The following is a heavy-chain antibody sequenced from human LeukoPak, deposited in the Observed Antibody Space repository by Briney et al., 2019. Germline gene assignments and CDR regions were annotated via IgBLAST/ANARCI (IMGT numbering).Heavy chain of an antibody. CDR1: GYTFTSYY. V-gene: IGHV1-46*01. Sequence: GASVKVSCKASGYTFTSYYMHWVRQAPGQGLEWMGIINPSGGSTSYAQKFQGRVTMTRDMSTSTVYMELSSLRSEDTAVYYCARCEATIFGVVLLFDYWGQGTLVTVSS. CDR3: ARCEATIFGVVLLFDY. J-gene: IGHJ4*02. D-gene: IGHD3-3*01. CDR2: INPSGGST.